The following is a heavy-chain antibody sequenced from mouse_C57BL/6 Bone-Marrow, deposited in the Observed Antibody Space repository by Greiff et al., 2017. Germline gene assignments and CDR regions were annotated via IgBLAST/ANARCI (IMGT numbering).Heavy chain of an antibody. CDR1: GFTFSSYG. V-gene: IGHV5-6*03. D-gene: IGHD1-1*01. J-gene: IGHJ3*01. Sequence: EVMLVESGGGLVKPGGSLKLSCAASGFTFSSYGMSWVRQTPDKRLEWVATISSGGSYTYYPDSVKGRFTISRDNAKNTLYLQMSRLKSEDTAMYYCARRSFYGRFAYWGQGTLVTVSA. CDR2: ISSGGSYT. CDR3: ARRSFYGRFAY.